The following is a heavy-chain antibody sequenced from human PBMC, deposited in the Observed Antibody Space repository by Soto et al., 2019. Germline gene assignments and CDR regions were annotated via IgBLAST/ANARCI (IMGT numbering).Heavy chain of an antibody. J-gene: IGHJ6*02. D-gene: IGHD3-3*01. CDR3: ARGGSTIFGVVIYYYYYGMDV. Sequence: SETLSLTCAVYGGSFSGYYCSWIRQPPGKGLEWIGEINHSGSTNYNPSLKSRVTISVDTSKNQFSLKLSSVTAADTAVYYCARGGSTIFGVVIYYYYYGMDVWGQGTTVTVS. V-gene: IGHV4-34*01. CDR1: GGSFSGYY. CDR2: INHSGST.